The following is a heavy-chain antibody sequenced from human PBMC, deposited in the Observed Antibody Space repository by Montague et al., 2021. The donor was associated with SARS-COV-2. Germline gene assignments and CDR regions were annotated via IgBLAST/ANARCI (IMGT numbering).Heavy chain of an antibody. Sequence: SETLSLSCAVYGGSFSGYYWSWIRQPPGKGLEWIGEINHSGSTNYNPSLKSRVTISVDTSKNQFSLKLSSVTAADTAVYYCVRGPRITLIVVVITDIWFDPWGRGTLVTVSS. CDR1: GGSFSGYY. V-gene: IGHV4-34*01. CDR2: INHSGST. CDR3: VRGPRITLIVVVITDIWFDP. J-gene: IGHJ5*02. D-gene: IGHD3-22*01.